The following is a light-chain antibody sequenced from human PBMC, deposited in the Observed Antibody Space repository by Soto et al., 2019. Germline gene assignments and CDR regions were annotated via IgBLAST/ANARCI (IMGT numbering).Light chain of an antibody. V-gene: IGKV3-20*01. Sequence: EIVLTQSPGTLSLSPGERATLSCRASQSVSNNYLAWYQQKPGQAPRLLIYGASNRATGIPDRFNGSGSGTDFTLTISRLEPEDSAVYYCQQYGSSGTFGQGTKVDIK. J-gene: IGKJ1*01. CDR1: QSVSNNY. CDR2: GAS. CDR3: QQYGSSGT.